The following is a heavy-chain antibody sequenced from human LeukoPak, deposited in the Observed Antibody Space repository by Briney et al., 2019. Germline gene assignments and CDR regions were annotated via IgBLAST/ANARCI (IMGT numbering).Heavy chain of an antibody. D-gene: IGHD3-16*01. CDR3: ARAGELRYMDV. V-gene: IGHV3-11*04. CDR1: GFTFSDYY. CDR2: IKGIGPTT. Sequence: TGGSLRLSCAASGFTFSDYYMSWIRQAPGKGLEWVSTIKGIGPTTYYADSLKGRFTISRDNAKNSLFLQMSSLRADDTAIYYCARAGELRYMDVWGKGTAVTVSS. J-gene: IGHJ6*03.